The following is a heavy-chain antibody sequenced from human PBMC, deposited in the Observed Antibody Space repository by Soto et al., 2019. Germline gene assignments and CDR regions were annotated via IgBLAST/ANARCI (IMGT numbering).Heavy chain of an antibody. D-gene: IGHD2-15*01. Sequence: QVQLVESGGGVVQPGRSLRLSCAASGFTFSSYGMHWVRQAPGKGLEWVAVIWYDGSNKYYADSVKGRFTISRDNSKNTLYLQMNSLRAEDTAVYYCARDGGEGGPLDVWGRGSTVIVSS. J-gene: IGHJ6*02. CDR3: ARDGGEGGPLDV. CDR1: GFTFSSYG. CDR2: IWYDGSNK. V-gene: IGHV3-33*01.